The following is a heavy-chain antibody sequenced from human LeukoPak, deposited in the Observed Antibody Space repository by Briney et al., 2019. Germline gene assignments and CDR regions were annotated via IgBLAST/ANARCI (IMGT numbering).Heavy chain of an antibody. CDR3: ARGRQQLVALSYYYGMDV. J-gene: IGHJ6*02. CDR1: GGTFSSYA. CDR2: IIPIFGTA. V-gene: IGHV1-69*01. Sequence: SVKVSCKASGGTFSSYAISWVRQAPGQGLEWMGGIIPIFGTANYAQKFQGRVTITADESTSTAYMELSSLRSEDTAVYYCARGRQQLVALSYYYGMDVWGQGTTVTVSS. D-gene: IGHD6-13*01.